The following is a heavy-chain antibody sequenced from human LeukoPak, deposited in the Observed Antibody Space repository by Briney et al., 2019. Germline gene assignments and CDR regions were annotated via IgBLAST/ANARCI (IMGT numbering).Heavy chain of an antibody. J-gene: IGHJ4*02. CDR2: ISSSSTI. Sequence: PGGSLRLSCAASGFTFSSYSMNWVRQAPGKGLEWVSYISSSSTIYYADSVKGRFTISRDNAKNSLYLQMNSLRAEDTAVYYCASVYGDYSPFDYWGQGTLVTVSS. CDR3: ASVYGDYSPFDY. D-gene: IGHD4-17*01. V-gene: IGHV3-48*01. CDR1: GFTFSSYS.